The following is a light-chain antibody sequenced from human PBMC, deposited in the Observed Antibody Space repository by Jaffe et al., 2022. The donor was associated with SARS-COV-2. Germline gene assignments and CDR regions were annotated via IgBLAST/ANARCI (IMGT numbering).Light chain of an antibody. CDR2: WAS. CDR3: HQYYGTPFT. CDR1: QSVLYSSNNKNY. J-gene: IGKJ3*01. V-gene: IGKV4-1*01. Sequence: DIVMTQSPDSLAVSLGERATINCKSSQSVLYSSNNKNYLAWYQQKPGQPPKLLIYWASTRESGVPDRFSGSGSGTDFTLTISSLQAEDVAVYYCHQYYGTPFTFGPGTKVDIK.